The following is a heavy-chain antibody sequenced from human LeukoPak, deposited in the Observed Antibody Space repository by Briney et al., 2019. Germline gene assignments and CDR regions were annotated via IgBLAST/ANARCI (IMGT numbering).Heavy chain of an antibody. CDR1: GVSISSYY. CDR3: ARTPHYGNWFDP. V-gene: IGHV4-4*07. J-gene: IGHJ5*02. D-gene: IGHD4-17*01. CDR2: IYTSGST. Sequence: KPSETLSLTCTVSGVSISSYYWNWIRQPAGKGLEWIGRIYTSGSTTYNPSLKSRVTMSVDTSKNQFSLKLSSVTAADTAVYYCARTPHYGNWFDPWGQGTLVTVSS.